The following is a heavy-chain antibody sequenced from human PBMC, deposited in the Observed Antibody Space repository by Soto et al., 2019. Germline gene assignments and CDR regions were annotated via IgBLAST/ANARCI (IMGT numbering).Heavy chain of an antibody. CDR1: GGSISSGGYY. J-gene: IGHJ6*02. D-gene: IGHD3-22*01. CDR3: ARVSETYYYDSSGYDYYYYYGMDV. Sequence: PSETLSLTCTVSGGSISSGGYYWSWIRQHPGKGLEWIGYIYYSGSTYYNPSLKSRVTISVDTSKNQFSLKLSSVTAADTAVYYCARVSETYYYDSSGYDYYYYYGMDVWGQGTTVTAP. V-gene: IGHV4-31*03. CDR2: IYYSGST.